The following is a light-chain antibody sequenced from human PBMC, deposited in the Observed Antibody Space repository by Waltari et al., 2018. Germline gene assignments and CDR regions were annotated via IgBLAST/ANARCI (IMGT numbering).Light chain of an antibody. CDR1: QSVSSSY. CDR3: QQYGSSPGT. CDR2: AAS. J-gene: IGKJ4*01. Sequence: EIVLTQSPGTLSLSPGERGTLSCRASQSVSSSYLAWYQQKPGQSPRLLIYAASSRATGIPDRFSGSGSGTDFTLTISRLEPEDFAVYYCQQYGSSPGTFGGGTKVEIK. V-gene: IGKV3-20*01.